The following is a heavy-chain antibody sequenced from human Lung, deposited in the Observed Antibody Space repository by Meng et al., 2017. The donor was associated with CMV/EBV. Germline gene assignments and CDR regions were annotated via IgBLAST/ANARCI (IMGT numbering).Heavy chain of an antibody. J-gene: IGHJ4*02. CDR2: IYPNTGGA. Sequence: ASVMVTCKASGYTFTGYYRHWVRQAPGQGLEWMGCIYPNTGGAKYAQKFQGRVTMTRDTSISTAYMELSSLRSDDTDVYYCARVIAVYGTDPVDYWGQGTLVTFS. CDR1: GYTFTGYY. CDR3: ARVIAVYGTDPVDY. D-gene: IGHD6-19*01. V-gene: IGHV1-2*02.